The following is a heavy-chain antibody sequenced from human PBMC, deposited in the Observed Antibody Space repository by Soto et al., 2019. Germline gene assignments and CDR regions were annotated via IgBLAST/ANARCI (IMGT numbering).Heavy chain of an antibody. CDR1: GGSFSGYY. J-gene: IGHJ5*02. D-gene: IGHD3-9*01. Sequence: LSLTCAVYGGSFSGYYCSWIRQPPGKGLEWIGEINHSGSTNYNPSLKSRVTISVDTSKNQFSLKLSSVTAADTAVYYWARGARDFDIWDWFDPWGQGTLVTVSS. CDR2: INHSGST. CDR3: ARGARDFDIWDWFDP. V-gene: IGHV4-34*01.